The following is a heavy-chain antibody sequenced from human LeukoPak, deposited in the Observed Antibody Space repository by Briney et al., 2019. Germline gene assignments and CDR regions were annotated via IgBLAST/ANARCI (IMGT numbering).Heavy chain of an antibody. Sequence: ASVKVSCKPSGYRFTRNGISWVRQAPGQGLEWMAWISANSGNTNYAQNFQDRVTLTTDTSTTTAYIELRNLKSDDTAVYYCARDVNYAFDYWGQGTLVTVSS. CDR2: ISANSGNT. CDR3: ARDVNYAFDY. J-gene: IGHJ4*02. CDR1: GYRFTRNG. V-gene: IGHV1-18*01. D-gene: IGHD3-16*01.